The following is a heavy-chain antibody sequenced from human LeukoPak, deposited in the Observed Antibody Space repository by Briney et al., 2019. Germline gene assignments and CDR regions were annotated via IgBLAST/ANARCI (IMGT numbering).Heavy chain of an antibody. D-gene: IGHD3-3*01. CDR1: GYSISSGYY. CDR3: ARQFGSGYWYYYYMDV. V-gene: IGHV4-38-2*02. J-gene: IGHJ6*03. Sequence: PSETLSLTCTVSGYSISSGYYWGWIRQPPGKGLEWIGSIYHSGSTYYNPSLKSRVTISVDTSKNQFSLKLSSVTAADTAVYYCARQFGSGYWYYYYMDVWGKGTTVTVSS. CDR2: IYHSGST.